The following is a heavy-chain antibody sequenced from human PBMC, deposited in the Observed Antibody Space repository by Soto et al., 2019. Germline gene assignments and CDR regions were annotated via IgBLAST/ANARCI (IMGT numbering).Heavy chain of an antibody. V-gene: IGHV4-31*03. J-gene: IGHJ4*02. Sequence: QVQLQESGPGLVKPSQTLSLTCTVSGGSISSGGYYWSWIRQHPGKGLEWIGYIFDSGSTYYNPSLKSRVXXXVXXSKTQFSLKLSSVTAADTAVYYCARSSTSANYFDYWGQGTLVTVSS. CDR2: IFDSGST. CDR1: GGSISSGGYY. D-gene: IGHD2-2*01. CDR3: ARSSTSANYFDY.